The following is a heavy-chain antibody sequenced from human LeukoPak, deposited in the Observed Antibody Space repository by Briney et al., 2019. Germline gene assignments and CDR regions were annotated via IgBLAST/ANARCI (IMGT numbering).Heavy chain of an antibody. D-gene: IGHD2-2*01. CDR1: GFTFSSYA. CDR2: ISGSGGST. CDR3: ARASAAMDYYYYMDV. Sequence: GGSLRLSCAASGFTFSSYAMSWVRQAPGKGLEWVSAISGSGGSTYYADSVKGRFTISRDNSKNTLYLQMNSLRAEDTAVYYCARASAAMDYYYYMDVWGKGTTVTVSS. J-gene: IGHJ6*03. V-gene: IGHV3-23*01.